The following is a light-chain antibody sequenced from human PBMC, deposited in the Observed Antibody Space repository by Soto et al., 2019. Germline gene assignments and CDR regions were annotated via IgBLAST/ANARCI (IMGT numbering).Light chain of an antibody. CDR3: QQRSNS. CDR2: DAS. V-gene: IGKV3-11*01. J-gene: IGKJ3*01. Sequence: EIVLTQSPATLSLSPGERAILSCRASQSVSSYLAWYQQKPGQAPRLLIYDASNRATGIPARFSGSGSGTDFTLTISSLEPEDFAVYYCQQRSNSFGPGTKVDIK. CDR1: QSVSSY.